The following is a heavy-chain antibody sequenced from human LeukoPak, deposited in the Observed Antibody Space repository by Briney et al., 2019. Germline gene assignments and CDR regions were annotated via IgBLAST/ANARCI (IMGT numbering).Heavy chain of an antibody. CDR2: ILPIFGTA. J-gene: IGHJ4*02. V-gene: IGHV1-69*01. D-gene: IGHD2-15*01. CDR1: GGTFSSYA. Sequence: GSSVKVSCKASGGTFSSYAISWVRQAPGRGHEWMGGILPIFGTANYAQKFQGRVTITSDESTSTAYMELSSLRSEDTAVYYCSSAGYCSGGSCYSFDYWGQGTLVTVSS. CDR3: SSAGYCSGGSCYSFDY.